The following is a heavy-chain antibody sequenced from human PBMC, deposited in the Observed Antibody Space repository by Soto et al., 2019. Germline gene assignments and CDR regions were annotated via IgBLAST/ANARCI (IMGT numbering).Heavy chain of an antibody. J-gene: IGHJ4*02. V-gene: IGHV1-3*01. CDR2: INVGKGNT. CDR3: ARLYTTFDY. D-gene: IGHD1-1*01. CDR1: GYTFTTYP. Sequence: GASVKVSCKASGYTFTTYPIHWVRQAPGQRPEWLGWINVGKGNTEYSQNFQGRVSFTRDTSASTAYMELSSLTSEDTAVYYCARLYTTFDYWGQGTLVTVSS.